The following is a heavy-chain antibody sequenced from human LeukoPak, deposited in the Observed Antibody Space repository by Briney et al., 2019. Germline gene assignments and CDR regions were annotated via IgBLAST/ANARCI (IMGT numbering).Heavy chain of an antibody. CDR2: ISAYNGNT. CDR1: GYTFTSYG. Sequence: ASVKVSCKASGYTFTSYGISWVRQAPGQGLEWMGWISAYNGNTNYAQKLQGRVTMTTDTSTSTAYMELRSLRSDGTAVYYCARRGYSYGTDLLSYYYYMDVRGKGTTVTVSS. V-gene: IGHV1-18*01. J-gene: IGHJ6*03. D-gene: IGHD5-18*01. CDR3: ARRGYSYGTDLLSYYYYMDV.